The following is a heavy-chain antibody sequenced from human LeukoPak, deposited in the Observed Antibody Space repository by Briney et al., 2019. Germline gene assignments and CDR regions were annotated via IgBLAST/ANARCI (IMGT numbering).Heavy chain of an antibody. J-gene: IGHJ5*02. CDR1: GFTFSSYG. CDR3: AKDVKVVVAANYWFDP. V-gene: IGHV3-30*18. CDR2: ISYDGSNK. Sequence: GRSLRLSCAASGFTFSSYGMHWVRQAPGKGLEWVAVISYDGSNKYYADSVKGRFTISRDNSKNTLYLQMNSLRAEDTAVYYCAKDVKVVVAANYWFDPWGQGTLVTVSS. D-gene: IGHD2-15*01.